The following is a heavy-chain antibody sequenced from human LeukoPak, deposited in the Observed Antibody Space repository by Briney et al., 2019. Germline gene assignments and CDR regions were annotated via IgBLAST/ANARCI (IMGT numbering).Heavy chain of an antibody. D-gene: IGHD5-24*01. J-gene: IGHJ5*02. CDR3: ARASDPWLQLT. Sequence: SETLSLTCGVSGGSITSTNYWTWVRQPPGKGLEWIGEVNLQGSTNYNPSLMGRVAISVDMSENHISLQLTSVTAADTAVYYCARASDPWLQLTWGQGTLVTVSS. CDR2: VNLQGST. CDR1: GGSITSTNY. V-gene: IGHV4-4*02.